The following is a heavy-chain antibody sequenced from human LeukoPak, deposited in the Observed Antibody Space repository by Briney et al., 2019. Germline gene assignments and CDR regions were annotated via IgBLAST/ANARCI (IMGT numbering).Heavy chain of an antibody. V-gene: IGHV4-34*01. CDR1: GGSFSGYY. CDR2: INHSGST. CDR3: ARVAIAAAGKFDY. J-gene: IGHJ4*02. D-gene: IGHD6-13*01. Sequence: KPSETLSLTCAVYGGSFSGYYWSWIRQPPGKGLEWIGEINHSGSTNYNPSLKSRVTISVDTSKNQFSLNLSSVTAADTAVYYCARVAIAAAGKFDYWGQGTLVTVSS.